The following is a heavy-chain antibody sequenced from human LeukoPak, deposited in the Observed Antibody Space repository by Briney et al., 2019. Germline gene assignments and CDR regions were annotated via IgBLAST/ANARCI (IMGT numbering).Heavy chain of an antibody. CDR2: MNPNSGNT. CDR3: AREPPPRSWYRFWYFDL. Sequence: ASVKVSCKASGYTFTSYDINWVRQATGQGLEWMGWMNPNSGNTGYAQKFQGRVTMTRNTSISTAYMELSSLRPEDTAVYYCAREPPPRSWYRFWYFDLWGRGTLVTVSS. CDR1: GYTFTSYD. D-gene: IGHD6-13*01. V-gene: IGHV1-8*01. J-gene: IGHJ2*01.